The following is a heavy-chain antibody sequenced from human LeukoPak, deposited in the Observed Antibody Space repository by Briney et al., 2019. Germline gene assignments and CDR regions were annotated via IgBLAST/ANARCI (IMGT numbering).Heavy chain of an antibody. CDR1: GGSFSGYY. D-gene: IGHD2-2*01. V-gene: IGHV4-34*01. CDR3: AIHIVVVPAAKKKNWFDP. Sequence: SETLTLTCAVYGGSFSGYYWSWIRQPPGKGLEWIGEINHSGSTNYNPSLKSRVTISVDTSKNQFSLKLSSVTAADTAVYYCAIHIVVVPAAKKKNWFDPWGQGTLVTVSS. CDR2: INHSGST. J-gene: IGHJ5*02.